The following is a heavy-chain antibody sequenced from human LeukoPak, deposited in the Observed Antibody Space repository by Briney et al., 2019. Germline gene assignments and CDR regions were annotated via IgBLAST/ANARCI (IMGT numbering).Heavy chain of an antibody. V-gene: IGHV1-2*02. CDR1: GYTFTGYY. CDR2: VNPNSGDT. J-gene: IGHJ4*02. CDR3: ARDNDFDY. Sequence: GASVKVSCKASGYTFTGYYLHWVRQAPGQGLEWMGCVNPNSGDTNYAQKFQGSVTMTRDMSTSTVYMELSSLRSEDTAVYYCARDNDFDYWGQGTLVTVSS. D-gene: IGHD2-8*01.